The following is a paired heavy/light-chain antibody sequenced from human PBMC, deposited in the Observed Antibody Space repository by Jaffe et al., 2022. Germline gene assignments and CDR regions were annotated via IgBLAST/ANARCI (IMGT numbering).Light chain of an antibody. V-gene: IGLV3-1*01. CDR3: QAWDSSTGYV. CDR1: KLGDKY. CDR2: QDS. Sequence: SYELTQPPSVSVSPGQTASITCSGDKLGDKYACWYQQKPGQSPVLVIYQDSKRPSGIPERFSGSNSGNTATLTISGTQAMDEADYYCQAWDSSTGYVFGTGTKVTVL. J-gene: IGLJ1*01.
Heavy chain of an antibody. CDR3: ARYYYDSSGYGSLDKDDAFDI. V-gene: IGHV3-48*03. Sequence: EVQLVESGGGLVQPGGSLRLSCAASGFTFSSYEMNWVRQAPGKGLEWVSYISSSGSTIYYADSVKGRFTISRDNAKNSLYLQMNSLRAEDTAVYYCARYYYDSSGYGSLDKDDAFDIWGQGTMVTVSS. CDR2: ISSSGSTI. D-gene: IGHD3-22*01. CDR1: GFTFSSYE. J-gene: IGHJ3*02.